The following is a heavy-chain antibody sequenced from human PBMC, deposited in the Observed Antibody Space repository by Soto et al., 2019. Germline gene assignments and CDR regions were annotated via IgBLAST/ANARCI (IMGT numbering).Heavy chain of an antibody. Sequence: GGSLRLSCGASEFTFLSYAMNWVRQAPGKGLEWLSYIDSSSSTIYYADSVKGRFSISRDNAKNSLYLHMSSLRAEDTAVYYCAKDLSIAVAGSAWGQGTLVTVSS. V-gene: IGHV3-48*01. CDR1: EFTFLSYA. CDR2: IDSSSSTI. J-gene: IGHJ5*02. D-gene: IGHD6-19*01. CDR3: AKDLSIAVAGSA.